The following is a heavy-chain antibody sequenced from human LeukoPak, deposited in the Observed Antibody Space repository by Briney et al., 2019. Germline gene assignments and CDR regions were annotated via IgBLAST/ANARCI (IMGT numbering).Heavy chain of an antibody. D-gene: IGHD6-19*01. Sequence: SETLSLACAVSGASISGSGYYLGWIRQPPGKGLEWIGNIYYTGSTYYNASLQSRVTISIDMSKNQFSLRLSSVTAADTAMYYCVKSGGYGLIDYWGQGTLVTVSS. V-gene: IGHV4-39*01. J-gene: IGHJ4*02. CDR2: IYYTGST. CDR3: VKSGGYGLIDY. CDR1: GASISGSGYY.